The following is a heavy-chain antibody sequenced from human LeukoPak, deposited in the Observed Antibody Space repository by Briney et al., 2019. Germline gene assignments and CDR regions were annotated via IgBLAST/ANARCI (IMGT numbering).Heavy chain of an antibody. CDR2: TYTSGST. J-gene: IGHJ4*02. V-gene: IGHV4-4*07. CDR1: GGSISSYY. CDR3: AGDYYDSSGYYYDY. D-gene: IGHD3-22*01. Sequence: SEPLSLTCTASGGSISSYYWSWIRQPAGKGLEWIGRTYTSGSTNYNPSLKSRVTMSVDTSKNQFSLKLSSVTAADTAVYYCAGDYYDSSGYYYDYWGQGTLVTVSS.